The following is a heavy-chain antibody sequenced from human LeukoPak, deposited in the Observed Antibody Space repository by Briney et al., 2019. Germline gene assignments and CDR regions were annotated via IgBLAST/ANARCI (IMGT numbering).Heavy chain of an antibody. CDR2: IYYSGST. V-gene: IGHV4-59*01. D-gene: IGHD3-22*01. CDR1: GGSISSYY. Sequence: PSETLSLTCTVSGGSISSYYWSWIRQPPGKGLDWIGYIYYSGSTNYNPSLKSRVTISVDTSKNQFSLKLGSVTAADTAVYYCAREYYYDSSGYYYRWFDPWGQGTLVTVSS. CDR3: AREYYYDSSGYYYRWFDP. J-gene: IGHJ5*02.